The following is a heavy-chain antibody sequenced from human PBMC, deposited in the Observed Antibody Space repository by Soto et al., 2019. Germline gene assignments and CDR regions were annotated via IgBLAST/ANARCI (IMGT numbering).Heavy chain of an antibody. D-gene: IGHD5-12*01. CDR3: TATIGYSDYCDRRDV. J-gene: IGHJ6*02. CDR1: GYTLTSYG. CDR2: IGAYNGDT. Sequence: QVQLVQSGAEVTKPGASVKVSCTASGYTLTSYGISWVRQAPGQGLEWMGWIGAYNGDTNYAQSLQGRVTMTTDTSTNPAYMEPRSLSSYDTAVYYCTATIGYSDYCDRRDVWSQGTTVTVSS. V-gene: IGHV1-18*01.